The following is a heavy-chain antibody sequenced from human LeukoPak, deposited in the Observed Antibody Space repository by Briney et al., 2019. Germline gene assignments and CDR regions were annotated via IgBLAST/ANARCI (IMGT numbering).Heavy chain of an antibody. CDR1: GGSISSYY. Sequence: SETLSLTCTVSGGSISSYYWSWIRQPPGKGLEWIGYIYYSGSTNYNPSLKSRVTISVDTPKNQFSLKLSSVTAADTAVYYCARDRRYYDSSGYRYYYYYYMDVWGKGTTVTVSS. V-gene: IGHV4-59*01. CDR2: IYYSGST. D-gene: IGHD3-22*01. CDR3: ARDRRYYDSSGYRYYYYYYMDV. J-gene: IGHJ6*03.